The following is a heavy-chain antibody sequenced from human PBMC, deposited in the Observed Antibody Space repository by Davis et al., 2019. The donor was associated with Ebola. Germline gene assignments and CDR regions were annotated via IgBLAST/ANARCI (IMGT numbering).Heavy chain of an antibody. J-gene: IGHJ4*02. CDR3: AKVDDYVWGSYRSQYFDY. V-gene: IGHV3-30*04. CDR2: ISYDGNNK. CDR1: GFNFSIYA. D-gene: IGHD3-16*02. Sequence: GESLKISCTASGFNFSIYAMHWVRQAPGKGLEWVTLISYDGNNKYYADSVKGRFTISRDNSKNTLYLQMNSLRAEDTAVYYCAKVDDYVWGSYRSQYFDYWGQGTLVTVSS.